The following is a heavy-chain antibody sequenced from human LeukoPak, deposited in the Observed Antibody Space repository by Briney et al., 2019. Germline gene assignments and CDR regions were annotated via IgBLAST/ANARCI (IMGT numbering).Heavy chain of an antibody. D-gene: IGHD2-2*01. CDR3: TTKYQETPAAILFDY. V-gene: IGHV3-15*01. Sequence: GGSLSLSCAASEFPFINAWMSWVRQAPGKGLEWVGQIRSKSDGGTTTYAAPVKGRFSISRDDSKNTLYLQMNSPKTEDTAVYFCTTKYQETPAAILFDYWGQGTLVTVSS. CDR1: EFPFINAW. J-gene: IGHJ4*02. CDR2: IRSKSDGGTT.